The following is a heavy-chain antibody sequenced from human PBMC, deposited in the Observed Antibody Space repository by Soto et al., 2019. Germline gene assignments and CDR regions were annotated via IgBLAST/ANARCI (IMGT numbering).Heavy chain of an antibody. V-gene: IGHV3-53*04. Sequence: GSLRLSCAASGFTVSSNYMSWVRQAPGKGLEWVSVIYSGGSTYYADSVKGRFTISRHNSKNTLYLQMNSLRAEDTAVYYCARDQDGYKNYYGMDVWGQGTTVTVSS. J-gene: IGHJ6*02. D-gene: IGHD5-12*01. CDR1: GFTVSSNY. CDR3: ARDQDGYKNYYGMDV. CDR2: IYSGGST.